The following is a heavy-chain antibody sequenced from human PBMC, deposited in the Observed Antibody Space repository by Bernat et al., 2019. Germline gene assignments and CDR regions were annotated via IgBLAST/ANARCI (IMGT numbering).Heavy chain of an antibody. CDR3: ARGGWFDP. CDR1: GFTFSDYF. D-gene: IGHD3-16*01. CDR2: ISGDGGTT. J-gene: IGHJ5*02. V-gene: IGHV3-64*01. Sequence: EVQLVESGGGLVQPGGSLRLSCAASGFTFSDYFMHWVRQAPGKGLEYVSTISGDGGTTYYGNSVKGRFTISRDNSKNTLYLQMGSLRAEDMAVYYCARGGWFDPWGQGTLVTVSS.